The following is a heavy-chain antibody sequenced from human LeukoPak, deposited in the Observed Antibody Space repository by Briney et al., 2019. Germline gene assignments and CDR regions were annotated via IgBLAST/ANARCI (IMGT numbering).Heavy chain of an antibody. D-gene: IGHD1-1*01. CDR1: GFTVSSNY. Sequence: GGSLRLSCAASGFTVSSNYMSWVRQAPGKGLEWVSVIYSGGSTYYADSVKGRFTISRDNSKNTLYLQMNSLRAEDTAVYYCARVWGTDYFDYWGQGTLVTVPS. CDR2: IYSGGST. V-gene: IGHV3-53*01. CDR3: ARVWGTDYFDY. J-gene: IGHJ4*02.